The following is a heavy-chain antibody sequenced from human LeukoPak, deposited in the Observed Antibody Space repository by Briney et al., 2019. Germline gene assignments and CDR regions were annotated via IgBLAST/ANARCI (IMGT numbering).Heavy chain of an antibody. CDR3: VIDLGDYNDF. J-gene: IGHJ4*02. CDR2: INTQGTYA. Sequence: GGSLRLSCAVSGITFSSYWMHWVRQDPGRGLLWVSRINTQGTYANYADSVKGRFTISRDNAKNTLYLQMSSLRADDTAVYYCVIDLGDYNDFWGQGTLVSASS. V-gene: IGHV3-74*01. CDR1: GITFSSYW. D-gene: IGHD2-15*01.